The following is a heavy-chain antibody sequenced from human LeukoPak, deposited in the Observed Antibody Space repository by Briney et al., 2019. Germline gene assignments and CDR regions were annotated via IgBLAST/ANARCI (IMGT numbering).Heavy chain of an antibody. CDR3: ARAIDGHPFDI. CDR2: IYNGGST. J-gene: IGHJ3*02. D-gene: IGHD5-24*01. Sequence: PSETLSLTCTVAGGSISSYYWSWIRQPPGKGLEWIGYIYNGGSTKYQPSLKSRVIISLDTSTNQFSLNLISVAAADTAVYYCARAIDGHPFDIWGQGTMVTVSS. CDR1: GGSISSYY. V-gene: IGHV4-59*01.